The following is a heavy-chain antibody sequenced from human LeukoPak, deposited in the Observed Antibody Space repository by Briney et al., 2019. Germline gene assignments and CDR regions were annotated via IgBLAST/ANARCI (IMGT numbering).Heavy chain of an antibody. Sequence: PSETLSLTCTVSGGSISSYSWSWIRQPAGKGLEWIGRIYTSGSTNYNPSLKSRVTMSVDTSKNQFSLKLSSVTAADTAVYYCARGGRGQTYCGGDCYAPWGQGTLVTVSS. CDR3: ARGGRGQTYCGGDCYAP. J-gene: IGHJ4*02. CDR2: IYTSGST. V-gene: IGHV4-4*07. CDR1: GGSISSYS. D-gene: IGHD2-21*02.